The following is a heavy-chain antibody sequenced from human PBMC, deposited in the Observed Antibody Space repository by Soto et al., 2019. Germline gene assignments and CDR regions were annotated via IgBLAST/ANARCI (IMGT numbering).Heavy chain of an antibody. V-gene: IGHV1-69*13. J-gene: IGHJ4*02. CDR3: ARFKRGTESIAARPPDY. D-gene: IGHD6-6*01. CDR1: GGTFSSYA. CDR2: IIPIFGTA. Sequence: GASVKVSCKASGGTFSSYAISWVRQAPGQGLEWMGGIIPIFGTANYAQKFQGRVTITADESTSTAYMELSSLRSEDTAVYYCARFKRGTESIAARPPDYWGQGTLVTVSS.